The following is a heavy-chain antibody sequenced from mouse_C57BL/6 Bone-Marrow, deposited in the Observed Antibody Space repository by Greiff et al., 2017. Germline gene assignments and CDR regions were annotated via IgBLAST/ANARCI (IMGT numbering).Heavy chain of an antibody. CDR2: IDPSDSYT. CDR1: GYTFTSYW. J-gene: IGHJ2*01. Sequence: QVQLQQPGAELVMPGASVKLSCKASGYTFTSYWMHWVKQRPGQGLEWIGEIDPSDSYTNYNQKFKGKSTLTVDKSSSTAYMQLSSLTSEDSAVYDCARKGLTTLYYFDYWGQGTTLTVSS. V-gene: IGHV1-69*01. CDR3: ARKGLTTLYYFDY. D-gene: IGHD1-1*01.